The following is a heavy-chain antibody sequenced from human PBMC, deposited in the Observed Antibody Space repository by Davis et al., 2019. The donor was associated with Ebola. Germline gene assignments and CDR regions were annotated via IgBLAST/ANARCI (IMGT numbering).Heavy chain of an antibody. CDR3: ARDSPYDFWSGYQYYFDY. Sequence: PSETLSLTCTVSGGSISSGDYYWSWIRQPPGKGLEWIGYIYYSGSTYYNPSLKSRVTISVDTSKNQFSLKLSSVTAADTAVYYCARDSPYDFWSGYQYYFDYWGQGTLVTVSS. D-gene: IGHD3-3*01. CDR2: IYYSGST. J-gene: IGHJ4*02. V-gene: IGHV4-30-4*01. CDR1: GGSISSGDYY.